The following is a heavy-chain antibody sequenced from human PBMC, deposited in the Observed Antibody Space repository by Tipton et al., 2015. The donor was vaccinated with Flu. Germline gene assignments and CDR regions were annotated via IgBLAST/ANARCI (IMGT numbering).Heavy chain of an antibody. V-gene: IGHV3-21*06. CDR2: ISGSGSNT. Sequence: SLRLSCAASGFTFTTYAINWVRQAPGKGLEWVSSISGSGSNTYYADSVKGRFTISRDNAKNSLYLQMNSLRVEDTAVYYCARGHGDYQQPLYWGQGTLVTVSS. CDR1: GFTFTTYA. J-gene: IGHJ4*02. CDR3: ARGHGDYQQPLY. D-gene: IGHD4-17*01.